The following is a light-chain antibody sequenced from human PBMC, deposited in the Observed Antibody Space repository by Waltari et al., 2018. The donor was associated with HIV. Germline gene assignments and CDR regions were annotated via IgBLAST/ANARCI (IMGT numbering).Light chain of an antibody. CDR2: GAS. V-gene: IGKV3-15*01. CDR1: QSISSN. Sequence: EILMTQSPATLSVSPGEEVTLSCRASQSISSNLAWYQQKPGQAPRLLIYGASTRAAGFPARFTDSGAGTEFTLTISNLQSEDFAIYYCQQFHNWPRTFGQGTKVEIK. CDR3: QQFHNWPRT. J-gene: IGKJ1*01.